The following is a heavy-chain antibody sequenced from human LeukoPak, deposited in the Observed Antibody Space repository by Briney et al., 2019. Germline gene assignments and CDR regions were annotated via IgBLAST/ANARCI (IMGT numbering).Heavy chain of an antibody. CDR2: IYYSGST. CDR1: GGSLSSYY. V-gene: IGHV4-59*01. CDR3: AREFSWGGSRSWSAFDI. D-gene: IGHD1-26*01. J-gene: IGHJ3*02. Sequence: SETLSLTCTVSGGSLSSYYWSWVRQPPGKGREGGGYIYYSGSTNYNPSLKSRGTISVETSKNHFSLKLSSVTAADTAVYYCAREFSWGGSRSWSAFDIWGQGTMVTVSS.